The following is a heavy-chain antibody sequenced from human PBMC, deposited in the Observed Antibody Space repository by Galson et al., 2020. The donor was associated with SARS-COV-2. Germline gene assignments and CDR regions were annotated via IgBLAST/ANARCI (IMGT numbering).Heavy chain of an antibody. J-gene: IGHJ4*02. Sequence: SETLSLTCTVSGGSISSGSYYWSWIRQPAGKGLEWIGRIYTSGGTNYNPSLKSRVTISVDTSKNHFSLKLSSVTAAATAVYYCAGEENLLPGGTATRMCYFDYWGRGTLATVSS. CDR2: IYTSGGT. CDR3: AGEENLLPGGTATRMCYFDY. CDR1: GGSISSGSYY. D-gene: IGHD2-21*02. V-gene: IGHV4-61*02.